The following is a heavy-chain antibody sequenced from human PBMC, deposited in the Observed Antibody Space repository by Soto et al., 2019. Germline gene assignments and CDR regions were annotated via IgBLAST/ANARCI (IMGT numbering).Heavy chain of an antibody. V-gene: IGHV4-59*04. CDR1: GGSISSYY. CDR3: ARYYGDSNPYYFDY. CDR2: IYHSGST. Sequence: SGTLCHTGTGSGGSISSYYWSWIRQPPGKGLEWIGYIYHSGSTYYNPSLKSRVTISVDTSKNQFSLKLSSVTAADTAVYYCARYYGDSNPYYFDYWGQGTLVTVSS. J-gene: IGHJ4*02. D-gene: IGHD4-17*01.